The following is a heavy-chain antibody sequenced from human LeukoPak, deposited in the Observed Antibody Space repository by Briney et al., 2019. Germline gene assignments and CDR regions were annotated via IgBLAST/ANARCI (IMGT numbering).Heavy chain of an antibody. Sequence: SETLSLTCAVYGGSFSGYYWSWIRQPPGKGLEWIGEINHSGSTNYNPSLKSRVTISVDTSKNQFSLKLSSVTAADTAVYYCARIRNYGVLSRYLDYWGQGTLVTVSS. CDR1: GGSFSGYY. D-gene: IGHD4-17*01. J-gene: IGHJ4*02. CDR3: ARIRNYGVLSRYLDY. V-gene: IGHV4-34*01. CDR2: INHSGST.